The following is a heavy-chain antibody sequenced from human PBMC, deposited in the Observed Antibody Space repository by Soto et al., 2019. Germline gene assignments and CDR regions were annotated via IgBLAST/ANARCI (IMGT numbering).Heavy chain of an antibody. CDR1: GGSIGSSNW. J-gene: IGHJ4*02. Sequence: SLTCAVSGGSIGSSNWWSWVRQPPGKGLEWIGEIYHSGSTNYNPSLKSRVTISVDKSKNQFSLKLSSVTAADTAVYYCAGSYCSGGSCYLDYWGQGSLVTVSS. CDR3: AGSYCSGGSCYLDY. D-gene: IGHD2-15*01. CDR2: IYHSGST. V-gene: IGHV4-4*02.